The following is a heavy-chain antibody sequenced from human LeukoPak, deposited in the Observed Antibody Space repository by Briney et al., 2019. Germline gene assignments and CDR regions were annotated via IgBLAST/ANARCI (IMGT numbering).Heavy chain of an antibody. V-gene: IGHV4-59*01. CDR3: ARSHCSSTSCRYYYYYYYMDV. CDR1: GGSISSYY. J-gene: IGHJ6*03. D-gene: IGHD2-2*01. Sequence: SETLSLTCTVSGGSISSYYWSWIRQPAGKGLEWIGYIYYSGSTNYNPSLKSRVTISVDTSKNQFSLKLSSVTAAGTAVYYCARSHCSSTSCRYYYYYYYMDVWGKGTTVTISS. CDR2: IYYSGST.